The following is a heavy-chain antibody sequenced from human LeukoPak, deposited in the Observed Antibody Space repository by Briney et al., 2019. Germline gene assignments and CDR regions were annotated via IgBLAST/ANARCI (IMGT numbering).Heavy chain of an antibody. V-gene: IGHV3-23*01. D-gene: IGHD4-17*01. Sequence: PGGSLRLSCAASGFTFSSSAMTWVRQAPGKGLEWVSGISGSGGSTYYADSVKGRFTISRDNSKNTLYLQVNSLRAEDTAVYYCAKGIYGDYVPLDYWGLGTLVTVSS. J-gene: IGHJ4*02. CDR2: ISGSGGST. CDR3: AKGIYGDYVPLDY. CDR1: GFTFSSSA.